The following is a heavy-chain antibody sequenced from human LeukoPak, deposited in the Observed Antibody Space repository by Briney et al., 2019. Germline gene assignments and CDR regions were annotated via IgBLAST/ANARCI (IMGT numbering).Heavy chain of an antibody. D-gene: IGHD3-10*01. CDR3: AKVPQYYGSGSSPYYFDY. J-gene: IGHJ4*02. CDR1: GFTFSSYA. CDR2: ISGSGGST. Sequence: PGGSLRLSCAASGFTFSSYAMSWVRQAPGKGLEWVSAISGSGGSTYYADSVKGRFTISRDNSKNTLYLQMNSLRAEDTAVYYCAKVPQYYGSGSSPYYFDYWGQGTLVTVSS. V-gene: IGHV3-23*01.